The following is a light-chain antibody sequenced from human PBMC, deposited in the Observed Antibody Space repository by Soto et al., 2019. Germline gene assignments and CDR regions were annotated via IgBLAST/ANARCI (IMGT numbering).Light chain of an antibody. CDR1: QSVSNY. Sequence: IVLTQSPATLSLSPGARATLSCRAGQSVSNYLAWYQQKPGQAPRLLIYDTFNRATGIPARFSGSGSGTDFTLTISMLEPEDLAVYFCVQRSSWPWTSGQGTKVEIK. CDR3: VQRSSWPWT. V-gene: IGKV3-11*01. CDR2: DTF. J-gene: IGKJ1*01.